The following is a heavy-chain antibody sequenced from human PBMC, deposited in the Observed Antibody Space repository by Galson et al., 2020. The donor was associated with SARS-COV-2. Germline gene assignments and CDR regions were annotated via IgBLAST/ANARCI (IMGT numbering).Heavy chain of an antibody. D-gene: IGHD3-22*01. CDR3: ARTGSITRIVVVINDAFDI. Sequence: SETLSLTCTVSGGSISSSSYYWGWIRQPPGKGLEWIGSIYYSGSTYYNPSLKSRVTISVDTSKNQFSLKLSSVTAADTAVYYCARTGSITRIVVVINDAFDIWGQGTMVTVSS. CDR1: GGSISSSSYY. CDR2: IYYSGST. J-gene: IGHJ3*02. V-gene: IGHV4-39*01.